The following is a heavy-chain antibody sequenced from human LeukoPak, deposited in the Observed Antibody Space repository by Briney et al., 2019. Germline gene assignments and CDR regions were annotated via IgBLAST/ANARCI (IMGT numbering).Heavy chain of an antibody. J-gene: IGHJ4*02. V-gene: IGHV1-46*01. Sequence: ASVKVSCKSSGYTFTSYYMPWVREAPGQELEWIGLINPSGGSTSYAQKFQGRVTMTTDMSTTTVYMELSSLRSEDTAVYYCARVSSRAPLEWLLGDYWGQGTLVTVSS. D-gene: IGHD3-3*01. CDR3: ARVSSRAPLEWLLGDY. CDR2: INPSGGST. CDR1: GYTFTSYY.